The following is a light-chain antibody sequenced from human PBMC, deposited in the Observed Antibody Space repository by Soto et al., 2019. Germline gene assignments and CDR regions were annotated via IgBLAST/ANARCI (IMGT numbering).Light chain of an antibody. J-gene: IGKJ2*01. CDR2: GAS. CDR3: QQYIEWPYN. Sequence: EIMMTQSPATLSVSPGEGGTLSCRASQSVGSSLVWYQQKPGQAPRLLIYGASSRATDVPARFSGSGSGTDFTLTISSLQSEDFAVYYCQQYIEWPYNFGQGTRLEIK. CDR1: QSVGSS. V-gene: IGKV3-15*01.